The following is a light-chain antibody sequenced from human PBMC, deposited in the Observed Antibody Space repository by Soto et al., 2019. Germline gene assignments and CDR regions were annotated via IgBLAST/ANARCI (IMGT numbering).Light chain of an antibody. CDR1: SSNIGAGYD. CDR2: GNS. J-gene: IGLJ1*01. CDR3: QSYDSSLSGWV. Sequence: QSVLTKPPSVSGAPGQRVTISCTGSSSNIGAGYDVHWYQQLPGTAPKLLIYGNSNRPSGVPDRFSGSKSGTSASLAITGLQAEDEAEYYCQSYDSSLSGWVFGTGTKLTVL. V-gene: IGLV1-40*01.